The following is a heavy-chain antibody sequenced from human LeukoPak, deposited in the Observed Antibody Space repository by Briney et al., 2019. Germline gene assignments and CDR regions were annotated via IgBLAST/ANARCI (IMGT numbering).Heavy chain of an antibody. CDR1: GGSFSGYY. D-gene: IGHD3-22*01. CDR2: INHSGST. CDR3: ARGRGYWGYYDSSGQKDY. Sequence: SETLSLTCAVYGGSFSGYYWSWIRQPPGEGLEWIGEINHSGSTNYNPSLKSRVTISVDTSKNQFSLKLSSVTAADTAVYYCARGRGYWGYYDSSGQKDYWGQGTLVTVSS. J-gene: IGHJ4*02. V-gene: IGHV4-34*01.